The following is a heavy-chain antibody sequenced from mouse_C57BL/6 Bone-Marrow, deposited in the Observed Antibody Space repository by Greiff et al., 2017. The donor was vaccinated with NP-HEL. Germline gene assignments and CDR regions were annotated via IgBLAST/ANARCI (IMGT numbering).Heavy chain of an antibody. CDR2: ISYDGSN. V-gene: IGHV3-6*01. CDR1: GYSITSGYY. D-gene: IGHD1-1*01. J-gene: IGHJ1*03. Sequence: EVQLQESGPGLVKPSQSLSLTCSVTGYSITSGYYWNWIRQFPGNKLEWMGYISYDGSNNYNPSLKNRISITRDTSKNQFFLKLNSVTTEDTATYYCARLTTVVATGWYFDVWGTRTTVTVSS. CDR3: ARLTTVVATGWYFDV.